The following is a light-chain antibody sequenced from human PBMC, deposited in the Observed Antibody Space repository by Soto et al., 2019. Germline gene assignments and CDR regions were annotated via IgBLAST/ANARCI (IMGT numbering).Light chain of an antibody. Sequence: DTQMTQSPSSLSASVGDRVTITCRASHTISRYLSWYQQQPGKAPKLLVYAASTLQGGDTSRFHGSGAGTDFTLTISGLQAEDFATYYCQQTYTAPYTFGQGTKLEIK. CDR2: AAS. CDR3: QQTYTAPYT. CDR1: HTISRY. V-gene: IGKV1-39*01. J-gene: IGKJ2*01.